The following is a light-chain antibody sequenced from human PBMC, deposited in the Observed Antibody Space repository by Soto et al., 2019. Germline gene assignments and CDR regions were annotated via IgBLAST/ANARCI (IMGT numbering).Light chain of an antibody. Sequence: EMVMTQSPATLSVSPGERVTLSCRASESVHRNLAWYQQKPGQGPSLLIYYASTRATGVPDRFTGSGSGTELTLTISSLQSEDSGVYHCQHYNNWPPTFGPGTKVEIK. CDR1: ESVHRN. CDR2: YAS. V-gene: IGKV3-15*01. CDR3: QHYNNWPPT. J-gene: IGKJ3*01.